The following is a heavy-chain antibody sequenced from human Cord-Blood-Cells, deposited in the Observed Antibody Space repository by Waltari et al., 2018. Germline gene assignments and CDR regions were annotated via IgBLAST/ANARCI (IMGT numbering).Heavy chain of an antibody. V-gene: IGHV1-8*03. J-gene: IGHJ6*03. Sequence: QVQLVQSGAEVKKPGASVKVSCKASGYTFTSYDINWVRQATGQGLEWMGWMNPNSGNTGYAQKFQGRVTITRNTSISTAYMELSSLRSEDTAVYYCARASYYDFWSGPNGYYYYYMDVWGKGTTVTVSS. CDR2: MNPNSGNT. CDR1: GYTFTSYD. D-gene: IGHD3-3*01. CDR3: ARASYYDFWSGPNGYYYYYMDV.